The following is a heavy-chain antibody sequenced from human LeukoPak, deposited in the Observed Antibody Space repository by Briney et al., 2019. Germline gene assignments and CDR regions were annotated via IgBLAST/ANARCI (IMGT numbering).Heavy chain of an antibody. J-gene: IGHJ4*02. D-gene: IGHD3-9*01. V-gene: IGHV3-9*01. CDR3: AKDMYYDILSGTTVDY. CDR1: GFTFDDYA. CDR2: ISWNSGSI. Sequence: GRSLRLSCAASGFTFDDYAMHWVRQAPGKGLEWVSGISWNSGSIGYADSVKGRFTISRDNAKNSLYLQMNSLRAGDTALCYCAKDMYYDILSGTTVDYWGQGTLVTVSS.